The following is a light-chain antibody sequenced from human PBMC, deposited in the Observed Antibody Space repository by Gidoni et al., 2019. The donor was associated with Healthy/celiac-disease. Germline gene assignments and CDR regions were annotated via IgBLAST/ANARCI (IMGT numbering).Light chain of an antibody. V-gene: IGLV1-51*01. J-gene: IGLJ1*01. CDR3: GTWDSSLSAGV. CDR2: DNN. Sequence: SASTPPHSVSAAPGPKVSISCSGSSSNIGNYYVSWYQQLPGTAPKLLIYDNNTRPSGIPDRFSGSKSCTSATLGITGLQTGDEADYYGGTWDSSLSAGVFGTGTKATVL. CDR1: SSNIGNYY.